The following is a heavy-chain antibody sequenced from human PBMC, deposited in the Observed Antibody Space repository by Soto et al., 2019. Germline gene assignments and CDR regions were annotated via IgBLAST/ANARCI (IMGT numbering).Heavy chain of an antibody. Sequence: SETLSLTCTVSGRSISSGGYYWSWMRQHPVRGLEWLGYITYRGTTSYNPSLKSRLTVSVDTSKDQFSLKLSSVTAADTAVYYCARTYYYGFGRNYHAYWGPGTLVTVSS. CDR3: ARTYYYGFGRNYHAY. D-gene: IGHD3-10*01. J-gene: IGHJ4*02. V-gene: IGHV4-31*03. CDR2: ITYRGTT. CDR1: GRSISSGGYY.